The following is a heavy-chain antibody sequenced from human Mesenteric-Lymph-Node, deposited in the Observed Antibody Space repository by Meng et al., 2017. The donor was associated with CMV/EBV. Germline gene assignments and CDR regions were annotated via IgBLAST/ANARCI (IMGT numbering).Heavy chain of an antibody. CDR3: ARAAIVVVPAAIDAFDI. Sequence: SETLSLTCAVYGGSFSGYHWSWIRQPPGKGLEWIGEINHSGSTNYNPSPKSRVTISVGTSKNQFSLKLSSVTAADTAVYYCARAAIVVVPAAIDAFDIWGQGTMVTVSS. CDR2: INHSGST. D-gene: IGHD2-2*01. CDR1: GGSFSGYH. V-gene: IGHV4-34*01. J-gene: IGHJ3*02.